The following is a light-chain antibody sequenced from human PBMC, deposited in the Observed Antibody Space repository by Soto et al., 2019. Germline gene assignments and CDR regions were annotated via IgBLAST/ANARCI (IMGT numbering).Light chain of an antibody. Sequence: EIVFTQSPCTLSLSPGERATLSCRASHIFSSSYLAWYQQKPGQAPRLLIYGASSRATGIPDRFSGSGSGTDFTLTISRLEPEDFAMYYCLHHGSSRWTFGQGTKVDIK. V-gene: IGKV3-20*01. CDR1: HIFSSSY. J-gene: IGKJ1*01. CDR3: LHHGSSRWT. CDR2: GAS.